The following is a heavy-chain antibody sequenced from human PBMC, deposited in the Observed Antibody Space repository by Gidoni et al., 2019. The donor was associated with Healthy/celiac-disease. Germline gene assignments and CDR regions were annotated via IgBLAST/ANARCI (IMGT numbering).Heavy chain of an antibody. CDR2: IWYDGSNK. Sequence: QVKLVESGGGVVQPGRSLRLSCAASGFTFSSYGMHWVGPAPGKGLEWVAVIWYDGSNKYYADAVKRRFTISRDNSKNTLYLQVNSLRAEDTAVYYCAGEDTAMATVFDYWGRGTLVTVSS. J-gene: IGHJ4*02. CDR1: GFTFSSYG. V-gene: IGHV3-33*01. D-gene: IGHD5-18*01. CDR3: AGEDTAMATVFDY.